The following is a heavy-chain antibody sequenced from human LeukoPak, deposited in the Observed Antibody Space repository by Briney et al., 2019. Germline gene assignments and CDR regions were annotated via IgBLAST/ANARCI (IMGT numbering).Heavy chain of an antibody. CDR1: GFSFSRYN. Sequence: GGSLRLSCAVSGFSFSRYNMNWVRQAPGKGLEWISLISAGGITNYADSVKGRFTISRHNSKNTLYLQMNNLGPEDTAIYYCARLGGYHFGFDPWGQGTLVTVSS. D-gene: IGHD2-15*01. J-gene: IGHJ5*02. V-gene: IGHV3-53*04. CDR3: ARLGGYHFGFDP. CDR2: ISAGGIT.